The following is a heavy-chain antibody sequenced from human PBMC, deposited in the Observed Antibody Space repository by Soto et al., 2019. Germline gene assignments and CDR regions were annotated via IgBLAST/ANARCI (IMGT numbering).Heavy chain of an antibody. J-gene: IGHJ4*02. V-gene: IGHV3-23*01. D-gene: IGHD2-8*01. CDR3: AKLRDFVVLPAGILDY. CDR1: GFTFSSYA. Sequence: EVQLLESGGGLVQPGGSLRLTCAASGFTFSSYAISWIRLSPGKGLECVSVISGGGHNTYYTPSVKGRFTISRDDFKNTLYLQMNSLRTEDTAMYYCAKLRDFVVLPAGILDYWGPGTLVTVSS. CDR2: ISGGGHNT.